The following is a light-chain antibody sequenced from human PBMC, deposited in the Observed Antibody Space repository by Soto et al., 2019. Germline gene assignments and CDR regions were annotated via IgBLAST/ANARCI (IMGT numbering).Light chain of an antibody. CDR1: QGIRNG. CDR2: AAS. J-gene: IGKJ1*01. CDR3: LQDYNYPRT. V-gene: IGKV1-6*01. Sequence: AIQMTQSTSSLSASVGDRVTITCRASQGIRNGLGWYQQKPGKAPKLLIYAASSLQSGVPSRFSGSGSGTDFTLTISSLQPEDFATYYCLQDYNYPRTFGQGTKLDIK.